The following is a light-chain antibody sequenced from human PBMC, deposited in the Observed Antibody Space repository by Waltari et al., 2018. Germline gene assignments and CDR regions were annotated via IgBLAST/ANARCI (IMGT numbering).Light chain of an antibody. CDR1: QSVSSSY. CDR2: GAA. J-gene: IGKJ5*01. CDR3: QHYGSSPPIT. Sequence: EIVLTQSPGTLSLSPGERATLSCRASQSVSSSYLAWYQQKPGQAPTLLIFGAATRATGIPDRFSGSGSGTDFSLTISRLEPEDFAVYYCQHYGSSPPITFGQGTRLEIK. V-gene: IGKV3-20*01.